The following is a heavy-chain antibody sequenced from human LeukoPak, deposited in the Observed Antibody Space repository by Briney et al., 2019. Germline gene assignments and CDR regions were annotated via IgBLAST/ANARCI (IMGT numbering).Heavy chain of an antibody. CDR3: ARPGYTYGQFGY. Sequence: PGGSLRLSCAASGFTFSTYWMHWVRQAPGKGLVWVSRINPDGSSTSYADSVKGRFTISRDNAKNTVYLQMNSLRAEDTAVYYCARPGYTYGQFGYWGQGTLVTVSS. CDR1: GFTFSTYW. J-gene: IGHJ4*02. D-gene: IGHD5-18*01. V-gene: IGHV3-74*01. CDR2: INPDGSST.